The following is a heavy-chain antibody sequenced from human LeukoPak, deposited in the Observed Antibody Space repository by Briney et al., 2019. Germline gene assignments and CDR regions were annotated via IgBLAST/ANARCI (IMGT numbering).Heavy chain of an antibody. CDR3: ARVGMGIAVAEDAFDI. CDR1: GFTFSSYA. CDR2: ISYDGSNK. Sequence: PGGSLRLSCAASGFTFSSYAMHWVRQAPGKGLEWVAVISYDGSNKYYADSVKGRFTISRDNSKNTLYLQMNSLRAEDTAVYYCARVGMGIAVAEDAFDIWGQETMVTVSS. J-gene: IGHJ3*02. D-gene: IGHD6-19*01. V-gene: IGHV3-30-3*01.